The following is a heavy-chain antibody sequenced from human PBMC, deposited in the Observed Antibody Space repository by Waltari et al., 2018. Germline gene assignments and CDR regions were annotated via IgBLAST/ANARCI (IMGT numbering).Heavy chain of an antibody. J-gene: IGHJ4*02. CDR1: GYSFTSYW. CDR3: ARHTPPGGLEWTGFDY. V-gene: IGHV5-51*01. D-gene: IGHD3-3*01. Sequence: EVQLVQSGAEVKKPGESLKISCKGSGYSFTSYWIGWVRQMRGKGLAWMGSICPCDSHTSDSPPSHRQVTTSADKSISTAYLQWSSLKASDTAMYYCARHTPPGGLEWTGFDYWGQGTLVTVSS. CDR2: ICPCDSHT.